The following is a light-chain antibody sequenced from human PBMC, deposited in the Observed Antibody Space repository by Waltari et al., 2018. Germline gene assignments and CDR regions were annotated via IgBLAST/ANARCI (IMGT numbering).Light chain of an antibody. CDR1: SSDVGGYNY. J-gene: IGLJ1*01. Sequence: QSALTQPRSVSGSPGQSVTISCTGTSSDVGGYNYVSWYQQHPGKAPKLMIYDVSKRPCGVPDRFAGSKSGNTASLTISGLQAEDEADYYCCSYAGSYTLVFGTGTKVTVL. CDR3: CSYAGSYTLV. V-gene: IGLV2-11*01. CDR2: DVS.